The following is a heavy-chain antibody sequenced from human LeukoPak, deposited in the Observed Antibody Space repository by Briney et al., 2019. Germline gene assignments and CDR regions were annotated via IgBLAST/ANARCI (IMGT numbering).Heavy chain of an antibody. J-gene: IGHJ6*03. V-gene: IGHV3-23*01. CDR2: ISRSGDYT. CDR3: AKEGSYYLDV. CDR1: GFTFSTYA. Sequence: GGSLRLSCAASGFTFSTYAMKWVRQAPGKGLEWVSAISRSGDYTYDADSVKGRFTISRDNSKNALYLQMNSLRAEDTAVYYCAKEGSYYLDVWGKGTTVTVSS.